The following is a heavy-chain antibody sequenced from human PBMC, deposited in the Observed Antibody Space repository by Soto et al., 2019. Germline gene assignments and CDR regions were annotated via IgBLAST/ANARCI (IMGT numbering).Heavy chain of an antibody. D-gene: IGHD2-8*01. CDR1: GYTFSNLW. Sequence: EALKISWQCSGYTFSNLWIGWVRQLPGQSVEWMGSIYPGDHETRYSPSFLGKVTISAETSINNAYLQWSSLEASDSAFYFCVLSPSIRPYVYXWGQGALVTVS. J-gene: IGHJ4*02. CDR3: VLSPSIRPYVYX. CDR2: IYPGDHET. V-gene: IGHV5-51*01.